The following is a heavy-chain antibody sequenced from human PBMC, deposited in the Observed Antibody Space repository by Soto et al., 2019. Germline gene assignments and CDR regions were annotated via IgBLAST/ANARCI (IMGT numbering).Heavy chain of an antibody. CDR1: GYSFTKYG. CDR3: ARTDCSSTSCYNYYYYGMDV. CDR2: INPGNGDT. J-gene: IGHJ6*02. D-gene: IGHD2-2*01. Sequence: QVQLVQSGTEVKKPGASVKVSCKTSGYSFTKYGLHWVRQAPGQRLEWMGWINPGNGDTKYSQKFKGRVTITRDTSATTAYMELSSLRSEGSAVFYCARTDCSSTSCYNYYYYGMDVWGQGTTVTVSS. V-gene: IGHV1-3*01.